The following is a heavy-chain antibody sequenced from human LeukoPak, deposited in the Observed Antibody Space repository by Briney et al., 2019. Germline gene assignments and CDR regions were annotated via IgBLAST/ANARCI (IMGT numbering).Heavy chain of an antibody. Sequence: SGTLSPTCAVTGGSISNNWWTWVRQPPGKGLEWIGEISQSARTNYNPSLKSRVTMSVDRSRNQFSLKMNSVTAADTAVYYCAGVRLGSSGFSEYFEHWGQGTLVTVSS. V-gene: IGHV4-4*02. CDR1: GGSISNNW. J-gene: IGHJ1*01. CDR2: ISQSART. CDR3: AGVRLGSSGFSEYFEH. D-gene: IGHD3-22*01.